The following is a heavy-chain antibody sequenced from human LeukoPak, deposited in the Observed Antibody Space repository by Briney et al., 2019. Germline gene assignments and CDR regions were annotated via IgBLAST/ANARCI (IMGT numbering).Heavy chain of an antibody. CDR2: IIPISGTP. CDR1: GGTFSSNA. V-gene: IGHV1-69*13. Sequence: SVKVSCKASGGTFSSNAINWVRQAPGQGLEWMGGIIPISGTPNFAQKFQGRVTITADESTSTTYMELSTLRSDDTAVYYCARGPYGVYSGDYCYHYMDVWGIGTTVTISS. D-gene: IGHD4-17*01. J-gene: IGHJ6*03. CDR3: ARGPYGVYSGDYCYHYMDV.